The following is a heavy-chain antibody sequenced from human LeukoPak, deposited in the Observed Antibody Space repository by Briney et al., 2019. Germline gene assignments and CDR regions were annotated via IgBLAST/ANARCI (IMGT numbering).Heavy chain of an antibody. J-gene: IGHJ4*02. Sequence: SETPSLTCTVSGGSISSSSYYWGWIRQPPGKGLEWIGSIYYSGSTYYNPSLKSRVTISVDTSKNQFSLKLSSVTAADTAVYYCASNPEWEWEGFDYWGQGTLVTVSS. V-gene: IGHV4-39*07. CDR1: GGSISSSSYY. CDR2: IYYSGST. CDR3: ASNPEWEWEGFDY. D-gene: IGHD1-26*01.